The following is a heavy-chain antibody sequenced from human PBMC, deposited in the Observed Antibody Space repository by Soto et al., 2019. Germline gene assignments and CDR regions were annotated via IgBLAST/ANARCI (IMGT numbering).Heavy chain of an antibody. D-gene: IGHD4-17*01. J-gene: IGHJ3*02. CDR1: GGSISSSSYY. Sequence: SETLSLTCTVSGGSISSSSYYWGWIRQPPGKGLEWIGSIYYSGSTYYNPSLKSRVTISVDTSKNQFSLKLSSVTAADTAVYYCARRPPQGDGDYGDDAFDIWGQGTMVTVSS. CDR2: IYYSGST. CDR3: ARRPPQGDGDYGDDAFDI. V-gene: IGHV4-39*01.